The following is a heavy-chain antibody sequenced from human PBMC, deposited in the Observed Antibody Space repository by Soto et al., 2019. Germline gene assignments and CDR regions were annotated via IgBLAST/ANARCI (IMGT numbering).Heavy chain of an antibody. V-gene: IGHV1-69*13. CDR1: GGTLSSYA. CDR3: AIRSGSHRKGYYGMDV. CDR2: IIPIFGTA. D-gene: IGHD3-10*01. J-gene: IGHJ6*02. Sequence: GASVKVSCKASGGTLSSYAISWVRQAPGQGLEWMGGIIPIFGTANYAQKFQGRVTITADESTSTAYMELSSLRSEDTAVYYCAIRSGSHRKGYYGMDVWGQGTTVTVSS.